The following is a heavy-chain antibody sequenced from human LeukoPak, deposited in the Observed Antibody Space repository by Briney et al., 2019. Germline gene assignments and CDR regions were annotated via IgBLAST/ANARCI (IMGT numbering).Heavy chain of an antibody. V-gene: IGHV1-24*01. D-gene: IGHD4/OR15-4a*01. CDR1: GYTLTELS. CDR2: FDPEDGET. J-gene: IGHJ4*02. Sequence: ASVKVSCKVSGYTLTELSMHWVRQAPGKGLEWMGGFDPEDGETIYAQKFQGRVTMTEDTSTDTAYMELSSLRSEDTAVYYCATDGRGGGAMVGVRDYWGQGTLVTVSS. CDR3: ATDGRGGGAMVGVRDY.